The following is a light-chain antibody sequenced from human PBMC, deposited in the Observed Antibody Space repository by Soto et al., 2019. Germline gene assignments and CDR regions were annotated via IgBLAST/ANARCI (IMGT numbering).Light chain of an antibody. J-gene: IGKJ5*01. Sequence: AIQLTQSPSSLSASVGDRVTITCRASQGISSALAWYQQKPGKAPKVLIYDASSLESGVPSRFSGSGSGTDFTLTISSLEPEDFATYYCHQFNTYPITFGQGTRLEIE. CDR3: HQFNTYPIT. V-gene: IGKV1-13*02. CDR1: QGISSA. CDR2: DAS.